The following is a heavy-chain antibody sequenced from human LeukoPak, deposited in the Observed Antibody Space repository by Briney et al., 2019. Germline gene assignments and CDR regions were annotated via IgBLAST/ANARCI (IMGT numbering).Heavy chain of an antibody. CDR3: ASHRLTGWDFDY. J-gene: IGHJ4*02. CDR1: GFTFSSYW. V-gene: IGHV3-74*01. CDR2: INSDGSST. Sequence: QPGGSLRLSCAASGFTFSSYWMHWVRQAPGKGLVWVSRINSDGSSTTYADSVKGRFTISRDNAKNTLYLQMNSLGAEDTAVYYCASHRLTGWDFDYWGQGTLVTVSS. D-gene: IGHD6-19*01.